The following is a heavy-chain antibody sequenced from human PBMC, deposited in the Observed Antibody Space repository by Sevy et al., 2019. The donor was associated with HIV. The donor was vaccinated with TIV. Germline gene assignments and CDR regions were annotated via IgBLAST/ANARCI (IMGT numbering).Heavy chain of an antibody. Sequence: SETLSLTCTVSGGSISTYYWSWIRQPAGKGLEWIGRIYSAGGTNYNPSLKSRLTISVDTSKNQFSLKLTSVTAADTAVYYCARGRPGVGADYSYGMDLWGQGTTVTVSS. CDR3: ARGRPGVGADYSYGMDL. CDR2: IYSAGGT. D-gene: IGHD1-1*01. CDR1: GGSISTYY. V-gene: IGHV4-4*07. J-gene: IGHJ6*01.